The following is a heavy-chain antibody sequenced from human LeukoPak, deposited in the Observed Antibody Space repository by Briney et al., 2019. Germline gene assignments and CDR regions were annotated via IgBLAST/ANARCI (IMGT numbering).Heavy chain of an antibody. V-gene: IGHV3-23*01. CDR2: ITGSGYST. CDR1: GFTFSSSS. J-gene: IGHJ4*01. CDR3: AKRGLQTPLNFLYYFDY. D-gene: IGHD1-7*01. Sequence: GGSLRLSCAASGFTFSSSSMSWVRQAPGKGLEWVSSITGSGYSTFYADSVKGRFTISRDNSKNTLFLQMNNLRAEDTAVYYCAKRGLQTPLNFLYYFDYWGHGTLVTVSS.